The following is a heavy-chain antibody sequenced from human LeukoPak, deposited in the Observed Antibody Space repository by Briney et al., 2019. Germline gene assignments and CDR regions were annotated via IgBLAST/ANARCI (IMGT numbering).Heavy chain of an antibody. CDR3: ARGSIAARPNYFDY. Sequence: SETLSLTCAVYGGSFSGYYWSWIRQPPGKGLEWIGEINHSGSTNYNPSLKSRVTISVDTSKNQFSLKLSSVTAADTAVYYSARGSIAARPNYFDYWGQGTLVTVSS. CDR2: INHSGST. D-gene: IGHD6-6*01. V-gene: IGHV4-34*01. J-gene: IGHJ4*02. CDR1: GGSFSGYY.